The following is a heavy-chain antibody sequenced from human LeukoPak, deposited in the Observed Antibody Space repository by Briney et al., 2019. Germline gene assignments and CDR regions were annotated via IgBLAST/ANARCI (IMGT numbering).Heavy chain of an antibody. Sequence: PGGSLRLSCAASGFTVSSNHMSWVRQAPGKGLEWVSLIDRGGDTYYADSVKGRFTISRDFSDNTAYLQMDSLRAEDTALYFCAAYDYSGYNFLFYWGQGTLVTVSS. CDR2: IDRGGDT. D-gene: IGHD3-22*01. V-gene: IGHV3-53*01. CDR3: AAYDYSGYNFLFY. CDR1: GFTVSSNH. J-gene: IGHJ4*02.